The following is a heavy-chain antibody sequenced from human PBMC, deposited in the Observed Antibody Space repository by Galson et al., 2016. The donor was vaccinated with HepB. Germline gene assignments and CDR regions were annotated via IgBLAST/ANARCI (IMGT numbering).Heavy chain of an antibody. V-gene: IGHV4-39*01. CDR1: GGSISSNNYY. CDR3: ARHQGGYSHGYAYYFDY. D-gene: IGHD5-18*01. Sequence: SETLSLTCTVSGGSISSNNYYWGWIRQPPGKGLEWIGSIYYSGITYYNPSLESRVTISVDTSNNQFSLKLSSVTAADTAVYYCARHQGGYSHGYAYYFDYWGQGALVTVSS. CDR2: IYYSGIT. J-gene: IGHJ4*02.